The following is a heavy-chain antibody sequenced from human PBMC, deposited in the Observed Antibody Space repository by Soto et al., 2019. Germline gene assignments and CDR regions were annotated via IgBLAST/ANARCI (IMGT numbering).Heavy chain of an antibody. CDR3: ARSNAATAEYFQH. J-gene: IGHJ1*01. CDR1: GGTFSSYT. D-gene: IGHD2-15*01. V-gene: IGHV1-69*02. Sequence: ASVKVSCKASGGTFSSYTISWVRQAPGQGLEWMGRIIPILGIANYAQKFQGRVTITADKSTSTAYMELSSLRSEDTVVYYCARSNAATAEYFQHWGQGTLVTVSS. CDR2: IIPILGIA.